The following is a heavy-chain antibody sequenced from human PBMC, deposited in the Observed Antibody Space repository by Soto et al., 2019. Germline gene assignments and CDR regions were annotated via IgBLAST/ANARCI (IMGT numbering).Heavy chain of an antibody. D-gene: IGHD2-15*01. J-gene: IGHJ6*02. CDR1: GFTFTSYA. CDR2: ISSSGYI. CDR3: ARDCSGGSCYPGMDV. Sequence: GGSLRLSCAASGFTFTSYAMTWVRQAPGKRLEWLSSISSSGYIFSTDSVRGRFTISRDNAKNSVYLQINSLRAEDTAVYFCARDCSGGSCYPGMDVWVQGTTVTVSS. V-gene: IGHV3-21*01.